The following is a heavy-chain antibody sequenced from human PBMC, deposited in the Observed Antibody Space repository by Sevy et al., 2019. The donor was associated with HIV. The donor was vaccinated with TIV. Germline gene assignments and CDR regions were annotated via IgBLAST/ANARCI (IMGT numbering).Heavy chain of an antibody. CDR1: GFTFSSYG. J-gene: IGHJ6*02. Sequence: GGSLRLSCAASGFTFSSYGMHWVRQAPGKGLEWVAVISYDGSNKYYADSVKGRFTISRDNSKNTLYLQMNSMRAEDTAGYYCAKTYYDILTGYYVAGGYYYYGMDVWGQGTTVTVSS. CDR2: ISYDGSNK. D-gene: IGHD3-9*01. CDR3: AKTYYDILTGYYVAGGYYYYGMDV. V-gene: IGHV3-30*18.